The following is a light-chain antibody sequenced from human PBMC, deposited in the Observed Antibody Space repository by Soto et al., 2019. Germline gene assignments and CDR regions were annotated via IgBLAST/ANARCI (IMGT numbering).Light chain of an antibody. CDR1: QSVSNN. CDR2: GAS. Sequence: EIVMMQSPATLSVSPGERATLSCRASQSVSNNLAWYQQKPGQAPRLLISGASTRATGIPARFSGSGSGTEFTLTISSLQSEDFAVYYCQQYNNWLTFGGGTRVEIK. V-gene: IGKV3-15*01. CDR3: QQYNNWLT. J-gene: IGKJ4*01.